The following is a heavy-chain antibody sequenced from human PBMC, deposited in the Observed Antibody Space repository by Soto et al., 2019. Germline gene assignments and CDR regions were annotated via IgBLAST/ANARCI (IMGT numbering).Heavy chain of an antibody. CDR3: ASFYPATVTSL. CDR2: INHSGST. D-gene: IGHD4-17*01. V-gene: IGHV4-34*01. CDR1: GGSFSGYY. Sequence: SETLSLTCAVYGGSFSGYYWSWIRQPPRKGLEWIGEINHSGSTNYNPSLKSRVTISVDTSKNQFSLKLSSVTAADTAVYYCASFYPATVTSLWGKGTLVPVSS. J-gene: IGHJ4*02.